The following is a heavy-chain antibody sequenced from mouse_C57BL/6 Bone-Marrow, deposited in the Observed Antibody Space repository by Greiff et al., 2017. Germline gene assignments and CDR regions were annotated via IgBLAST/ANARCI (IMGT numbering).Heavy chain of an antibody. CDR2: IYPRAGST. D-gene: IGHD2-13*01. J-gene: IGHJ4*01. Sequence: QVHVKQSGPELVKPGASVKLSCKASGYTFTSYDINWVKQRPGQGLEWIGWIYPRAGSTTYNEKFKGKATLTVDTSSSTTYMELHSLTSEDSEVYFCESGDRSAVWYAIDYWGQGTSVTVSS. CDR3: ESGDRSAVWYAIDY. CDR1: GYTFTSYD. V-gene: IGHV1-85*01.